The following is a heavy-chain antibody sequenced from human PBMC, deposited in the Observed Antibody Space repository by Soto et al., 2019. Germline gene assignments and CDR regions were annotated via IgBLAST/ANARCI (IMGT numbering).Heavy chain of an antibody. D-gene: IGHD4-17*01. V-gene: IGHV4-59*01. J-gene: IGHJ5*02. CDR1: GGSISSYY. CDR3: ARFDGDSWFDP. Sequence: SETLSLTCTVSGGSISSYYWSWIRQPPGKGLEWIGYIYYSGSTNYNPSLKSRVTISVDTSKNQFSLKLSSVTAADTAVYYCARFDGDSWFDPWGQGTLVTVSS. CDR2: IYYSGST.